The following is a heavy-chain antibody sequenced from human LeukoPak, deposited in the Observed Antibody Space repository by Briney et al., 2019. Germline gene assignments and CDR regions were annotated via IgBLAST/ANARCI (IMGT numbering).Heavy chain of an antibody. V-gene: IGHV1-18*01. CDR2: ISTYNGKR. J-gene: IGHJ4*02. CDR3: ARDWIGGPGRDY. D-gene: IGHD3-10*01. CDR1: GYTFTSYG. Sequence: ASVKVSCKASGYTFTSYGIGWVRQAPGQGLEWMGWISTYNGKRNYAQKFQDRVTMTTDTSTSTAYMELRSLRSDDTAVYYCARDWIGGPGRDYWGQGTLVTVSS.